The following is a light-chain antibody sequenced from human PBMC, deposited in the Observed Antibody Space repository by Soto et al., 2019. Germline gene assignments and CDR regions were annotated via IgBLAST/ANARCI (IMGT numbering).Light chain of an antibody. CDR3: LQYYNSPYT. CDR2: WVS. CDR1: QSILYNSNNKNY. Sequence: DIVMTQSPDYLAVSLGERATINCKSSQSILYNSNNKNYLAWYQQKSGQPPKLLFYWVSTRESGVPDRFGGSGSGTDFTLSISSLQAEDVAVYYCLQYYNSPYTFGQGTKLEMK. J-gene: IGKJ2*01. V-gene: IGKV4-1*01.